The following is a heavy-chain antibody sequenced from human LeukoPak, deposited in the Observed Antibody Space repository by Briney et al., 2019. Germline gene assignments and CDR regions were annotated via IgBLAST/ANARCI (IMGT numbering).Heavy chain of an antibody. D-gene: IGHD6-19*01. J-gene: IGHJ4*02. CDR2: FIGSGGAS. Sequence: QPGGSLRLSCAASGFTFNRYAMSWVRQAPGKGLEWVSSFIGSGGASYYADSVKGRFTISRDDSKNTLYLQMNSLRAEDSGVYYCAKDREPDNGWLFDYWGQGTLVTVSS. CDR1: GFTFNRYA. V-gene: IGHV3-23*01. CDR3: AKDREPDNGWLFDY.